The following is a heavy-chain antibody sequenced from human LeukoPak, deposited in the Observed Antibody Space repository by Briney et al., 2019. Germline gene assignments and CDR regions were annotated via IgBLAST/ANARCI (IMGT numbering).Heavy chain of an antibody. CDR3: ARDSGSYYLDY. V-gene: IGHV3-48*03. Sequence: PGGSLRLSCAASGFTFSSYEMNWVRQAPGKGLEWVSYISSSGSTIYYADSVKGRFTISRDNAKNSLYLQMNSLRVEDTAAYYCARDSGSYYLDYWGQGTLVTVSS. J-gene: IGHJ4*02. CDR1: GFTFSSYE. D-gene: IGHD1-26*01. CDR2: ISSSGSTI.